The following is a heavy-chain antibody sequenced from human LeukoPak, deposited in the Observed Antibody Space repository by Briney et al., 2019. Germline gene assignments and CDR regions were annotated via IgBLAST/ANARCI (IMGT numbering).Heavy chain of an antibody. CDR1: GYSISSGYY. CDR2: IYHSGST. CDR3: ASTFYGSGSYYRNY. V-gene: IGHV4-38-2*01. D-gene: IGHD3-10*01. Sequence: SETLSLTCAVSGYSISSGYYWGWIRQPPGKGLEWIGSIYHSGSTYYNPSLKSRVTISVDTSKNQFPLKLSSVTAADTAVYYCASTFYGSGSYYRNYWGQGTLVTVSS. J-gene: IGHJ4*02.